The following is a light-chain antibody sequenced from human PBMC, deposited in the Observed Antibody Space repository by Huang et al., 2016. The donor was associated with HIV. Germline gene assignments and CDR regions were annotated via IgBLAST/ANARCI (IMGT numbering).Light chain of an antibody. CDR3: QQPGS. J-gene: IGKJ2*01. V-gene: IGKV3-11*01. CDR1: QSVGGY. CDR2: DTS. Sequence: PGERATLSCRASQSVGGYLAWYQQKPGQAPRLLIYDTSTRATGIPARFSGSGSETDFTRTISSLEPEDFAVYYCQQPGSFGQGTKVDIK.